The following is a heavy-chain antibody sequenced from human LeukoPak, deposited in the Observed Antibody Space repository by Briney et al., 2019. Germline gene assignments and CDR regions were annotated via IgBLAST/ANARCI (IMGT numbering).Heavy chain of an antibody. D-gene: IGHD2-21*02. J-gene: IGHJ1*01. CDR2: IYYSGST. CDR1: GGSISSGDYY. CDR3: ARREVTAKGECFQH. Sequence: PSQTLSLTCTVSGGSISSGDYYWSWIRQPPGKGLEWIGYIYYSGSTYYNPSLKSRVTISVDTSKNQFSLKLSSVTAADTAVYYCARREVTAKGECFQHWGQGTLVTVSS. V-gene: IGHV4-30-4*08.